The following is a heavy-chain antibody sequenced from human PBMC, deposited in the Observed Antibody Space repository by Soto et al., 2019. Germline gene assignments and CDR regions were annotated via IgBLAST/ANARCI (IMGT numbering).Heavy chain of an antibody. CDR1: GCTFTRYN. CDR3: ARESEDLTSNLDY. J-gene: IGHJ4*02. CDR2: ISSTTNYI. Sequence: GGSLSLSCAASGCTFTRYNMNWVRQAPGKGLEWVSSISSTTNYIYYADSMKGRFTVSRDNAKNSVYLEMNSLSAEDTAVYYCARESEDLTSNLDYWGQGTLFTVSS. V-gene: IGHV3-21*01.